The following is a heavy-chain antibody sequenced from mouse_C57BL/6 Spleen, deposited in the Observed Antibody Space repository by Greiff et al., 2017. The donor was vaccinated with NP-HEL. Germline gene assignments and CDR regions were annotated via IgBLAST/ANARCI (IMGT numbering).Heavy chain of an antibody. CDR3: ARSDYDDFDY. CDR1: GYTFTSYW. D-gene: IGHD2-4*01. V-gene: IGHV1-52*01. Sequence: QVQLQQPGAELVRPGSSVKLSCKASGYTFTSYWMHWVKQRPIQGLEWIGNIDPSDSETPYNQKFKDKATLTVDKSSSTAYMQLSSLTSEDSAVYYCARSDYDDFDYWGQGTTLTVSS. J-gene: IGHJ2*01. CDR2: IDPSDSET.